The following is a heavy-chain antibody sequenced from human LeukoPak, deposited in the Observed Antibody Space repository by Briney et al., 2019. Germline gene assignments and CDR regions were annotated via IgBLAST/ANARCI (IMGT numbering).Heavy chain of an antibody. D-gene: IGHD2/OR15-2a*01. Sequence: PGGSLRLSCVASGFTFSGFSMHWVRQAPGKGLEYVSAINGHGDFTYYADSVKGRFTISRDNSKNTLYLQMGSLRGGDMALYFCARIGTENFYDLWGQGTLVTVSS. CDR1: GFTFSGFS. CDR3: ARIGTENFYDL. J-gene: IGHJ5*02. CDR2: INGHGDFT. V-gene: IGHV3-64*02.